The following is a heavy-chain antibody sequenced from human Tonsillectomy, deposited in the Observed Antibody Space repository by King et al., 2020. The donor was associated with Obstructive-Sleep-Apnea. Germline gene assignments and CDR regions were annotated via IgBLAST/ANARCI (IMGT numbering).Heavy chain of an antibody. CDR3: TRRTLWFGINWFDP. J-gene: IGHJ5*02. CDR2: IRSIAYGGTR. D-gene: IGHD3-10*01. V-gene: IGHV3-49*03. Sequence: VQLVESGGGLVQPGRSLRLSCTASGFTFGDYAISWFRQAPGKGLEWVSFIRSIAYGGTREYAASVKGRFTISRDDSRSIAYLQMNSLKTEDTAVYYCTRRTLWFGINWFDPWGQGTLVTVSS. CDR1: GFTFGDYA.